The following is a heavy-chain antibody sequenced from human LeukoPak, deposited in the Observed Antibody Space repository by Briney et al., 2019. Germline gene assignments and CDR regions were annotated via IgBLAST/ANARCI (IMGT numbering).Heavy chain of an antibody. CDR3: AKTPLLWGFAYWYFDL. CDR1: GFTFSSYA. V-gene: IGHV3-23*01. Sequence: GGSLRLSCAASGFTFSSYAMSCFRQAPGKGLVWVSAISGSGGSTYYADSVKGRFTISRDNSKNTLYLQMNSLRAEDTAVYYCAKTPLLWGFAYWYFDLWGRGTLVTVSS. CDR2: ISGSGGST. J-gene: IGHJ2*01. D-gene: IGHD2/OR15-2a*01.